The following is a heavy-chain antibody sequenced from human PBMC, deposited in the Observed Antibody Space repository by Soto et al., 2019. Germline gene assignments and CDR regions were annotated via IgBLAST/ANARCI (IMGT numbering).Heavy chain of an antibody. J-gene: IGHJ6*03. V-gene: IGHV1-46*03. Sequence: GASVKVSCKASGNTFTSYYMHWVRQAPGQGLEWMGIINPSGGSTSYAQKFQGRVTMTRDTSTSTVYMELSSLRSEDTAVYYCARSFFWSGYSSIHYYYMDVWGKGTTVTVSS. CDR1: GNTFTSYY. D-gene: IGHD3-3*01. CDR3: ARSFFWSGYSSIHYYYMDV. CDR2: INPSGGST.